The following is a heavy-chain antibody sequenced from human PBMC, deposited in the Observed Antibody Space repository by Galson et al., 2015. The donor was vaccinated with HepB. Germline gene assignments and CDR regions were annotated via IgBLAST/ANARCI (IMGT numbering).Heavy chain of an antibody. CDR1: GFTFNRQA. Sequence: SLRLSCAASGFTFNRQAMSWVRQAPGKGLEWVSAISGSGGSTYYADSVKGRFTISSDNTKNTLYLQMNSLRAEDTAVYHCAKGSVDLVVVVAATRGFDWGQGTLVTVSS. J-gene: IGHJ4*02. D-gene: IGHD2-15*01. CDR2: ISGSGGST. V-gene: IGHV3-23*01. CDR3: AKGSVDLVVVVAATRGFD.